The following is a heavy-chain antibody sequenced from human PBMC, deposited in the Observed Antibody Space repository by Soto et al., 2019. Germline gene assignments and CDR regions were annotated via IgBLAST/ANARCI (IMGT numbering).Heavy chain of an antibody. CDR1: GFTFSSYA. CDR3: AKEGLRYFDWLLNDYYYYGMDV. Sequence: GGSLRLSCAASGFTFSSYAMSWVRQAPGKGLEWVSAISGSGGSTYYADSVKGRFTISRDNSKNTLYLQMNSLRAEDTAVYYCAKEGLRYFDWLLNDYYYYGMDVWGQGTTVTVSS. V-gene: IGHV3-23*01. CDR2: ISGSGGST. D-gene: IGHD3-9*01. J-gene: IGHJ6*02.